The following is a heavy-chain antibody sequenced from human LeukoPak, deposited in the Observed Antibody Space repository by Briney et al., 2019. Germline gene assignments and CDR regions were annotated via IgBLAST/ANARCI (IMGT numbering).Heavy chain of an antibody. Sequence: GGSLRLSCAASGFTFSSYEMNWVRQAPGKGLEWVSSISSSSSDIYYADSVKGRFTISRDNAKNSLFLQMNNLRAEDTAVYYCARAAAGNRGWDWYYFDYWGQGTLVSVSS. CDR1: GFTFSSYE. V-gene: IGHV3-21*01. CDR3: ARAAAGNRGWDWYYFDY. CDR2: ISSSSSDI. D-gene: IGHD6-13*01. J-gene: IGHJ4*02.